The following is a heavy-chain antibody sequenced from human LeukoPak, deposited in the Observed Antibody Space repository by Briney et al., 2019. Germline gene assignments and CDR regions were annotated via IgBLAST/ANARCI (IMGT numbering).Heavy chain of an antibody. Sequence: GGSLRLSCAASGFTFSSYSMNWVRQAPGKGLEWVSSISSSSSYIYYADSVKGRFTISRDNAKNSLYLQMNSLRAEDTAVYYCAKDVFRRDAFDIWGQGTMVTVSS. J-gene: IGHJ3*02. CDR1: GFTFSSYS. CDR2: ISSSSSYI. CDR3: AKDVFRRDAFDI. V-gene: IGHV3-21*04.